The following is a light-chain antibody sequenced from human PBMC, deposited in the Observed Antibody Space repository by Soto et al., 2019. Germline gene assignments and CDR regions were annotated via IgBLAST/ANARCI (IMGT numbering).Light chain of an antibody. V-gene: IGKV1-16*02. CDR3: QQYNSYPIT. CDR2: AAS. CDR1: QDIRNH. J-gene: IGKJ5*01. Sequence: DIQMTQSPSSLSASVGDRVTITCRASQDIRNHLAWFQQKPGQAPKSLISAASTLQIGVPSKFSGSGSGTDFTLTISSLQPEDVATYCCQQYNSYPITFGQGTRLEIK.